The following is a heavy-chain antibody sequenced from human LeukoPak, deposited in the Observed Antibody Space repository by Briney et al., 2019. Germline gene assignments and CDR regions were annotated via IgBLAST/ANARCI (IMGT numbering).Heavy chain of an antibody. Sequence: GGSLRLSCAASGFTFSSYWMHWARQAPGKGLVWVSRINSDGSSTSYADSVKGRFTISRDNAKNTLYLQMNSLRAEDTAVYYCARTHSSGWKLDYWGQGTLVTVSS. CDR3: ARTHSSGWKLDY. V-gene: IGHV3-74*01. D-gene: IGHD6-19*01. CDR1: GFTFSSYW. J-gene: IGHJ4*02. CDR2: INSDGSST.